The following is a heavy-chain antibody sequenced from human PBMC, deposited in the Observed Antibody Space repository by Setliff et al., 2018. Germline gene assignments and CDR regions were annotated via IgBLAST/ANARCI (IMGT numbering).Heavy chain of an antibody. CDR1: GFTFSSYS. CDR2: ISSSSSTI. D-gene: IGHD5-12*01. J-gene: IGHJ3*02. CDR3: ARGKNAWTLTDAFDI. V-gene: IGHV3-48*01. Sequence: GGSLRLSCAASGFTFSSYSMNWVRQAPGKGLEWVSYISSSSSTIYYADSVKGRFTISRDNAKNSLYLQMNSLRAEDTAVYYCARGKNAWTLTDAFDIWGQGTMVTVSS.